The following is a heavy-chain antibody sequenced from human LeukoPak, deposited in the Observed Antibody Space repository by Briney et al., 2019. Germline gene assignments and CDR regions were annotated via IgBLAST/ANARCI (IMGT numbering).Heavy chain of an antibody. CDR3: ARLYYYDSSGYYYDYYYGMDV. D-gene: IGHD3-22*01. V-gene: IGHV4-34*01. CDR2: IDHSGST. J-gene: IGHJ6*02. CDR1: GGSFSGYY. Sequence: SETLSLTCAVYGGSFSGYYWSWIRQPPGKGLEWIGEIDHSGSTNYNPSLKSRVTISVDTSKNQFSLKLSSVTAADTAVYYCARLYYYDSSGYYYDYYYGMDVWGQGTTVTVSS.